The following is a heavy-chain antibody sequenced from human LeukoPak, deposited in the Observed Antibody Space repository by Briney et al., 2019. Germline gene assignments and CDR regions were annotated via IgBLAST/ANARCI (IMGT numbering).Heavy chain of an antibody. J-gene: IGHJ4*02. V-gene: IGHV4-34*01. Sequence: SETLSLTCAVYGGSFSGYYWSWIRQPPGKGLEWIGDINHSGSTYYNPSLKSRVTISVDTSKNQFSLKLSSVTAADTAVYYCARQGYYYDSSGYYYLNWGQGTLVTVSS. D-gene: IGHD3-22*01. CDR3: ARQGYYYDSSGYYYLN. CDR1: GGSFSGYY. CDR2: INHSGST.